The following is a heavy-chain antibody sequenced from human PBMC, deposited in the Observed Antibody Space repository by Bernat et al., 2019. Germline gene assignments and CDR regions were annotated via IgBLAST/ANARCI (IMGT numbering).Heavy chain of an antibody. J-gene: IGHJ1*01. CDR3: AKAEEQWLGEYFQH. Sequence: QVQLVESGGGVVQPGGSLRLSCAASGFTFSSYGMHWVRQAPGKGLEWVAVISYDGSNKYYADSVKGRFTISRDNSKNTPYLQMNSLRAEDTAVYYCAKAEEQWLGEYFQHWGQGTLVTVSS. V-gene: IGHV3-30*18. CDR1: GFTFSSYG. CDR2: ISYDGSNK. D-gene: IGHD6-19*01.